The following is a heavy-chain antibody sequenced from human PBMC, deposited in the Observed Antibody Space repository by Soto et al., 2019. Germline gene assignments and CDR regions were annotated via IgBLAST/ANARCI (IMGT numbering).Heavy chain of an antibody. J-gene: IGHJ6*02. CDR2: IYYSGST. V-gene: IGHV4-31*03. CDR3: ARGKRPSSSWYEIYYYYYGMDV. CDR1: GGSISSGGYY. Sequence: PSETLSLTCTVSGGSISSGGYYWSWIRQHPGKGLESIGYIYYSGSTYYNPSLKSRVTISVDTSKNQFSLKLSSVTAADMAVYYCARGKRPSSSWYEIYYYYYGMDVWGQGTTVTVSS. D-gene: IGHD6-13*01.